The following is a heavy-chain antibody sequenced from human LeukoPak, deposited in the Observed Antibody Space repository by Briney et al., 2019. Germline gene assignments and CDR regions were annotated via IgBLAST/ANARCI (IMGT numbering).Heavy chain of an antibody. Sequence: GASVKVSCTASGYSFSDNYIHWLRQARGQGLEWMGWINPKSGGTNYAQNFQGRVTMTRDTSSTTVYMELTRLRSDDTAVYYCARPLGSLKEYWWFDPWGQGTLVTVSS. V-gene: IGHV1-2*02. D-gene: IGHD2/OR15-2a*01. CDR1: GYSFSDNY. CDR3: ARPLGSLKEYWWFDP. CDR2: INPKSGGT. J-gene: IGHJ5*02.